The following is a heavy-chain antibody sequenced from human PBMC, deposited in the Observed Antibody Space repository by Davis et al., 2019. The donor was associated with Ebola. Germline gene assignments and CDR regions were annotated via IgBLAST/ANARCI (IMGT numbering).Heavy chain of an antibody. J-gene: IGHJ4*02. CDR1: GFTFSNAW. CDR2: VNSNGGST. D-gene: IGHD3-22*01. V-gene: IGHV3-23*01. Sequence: GESLKISCAASGFTFSNAWMSWARQAPRKGLEWVSAVNSNGGSTYYADSVKGRFTISRDNSKNALYLQMNGLRAEDTAVYFCAVGALVTMIEWGQGTLVTVSS. CDR3: AVGALVTMIE.